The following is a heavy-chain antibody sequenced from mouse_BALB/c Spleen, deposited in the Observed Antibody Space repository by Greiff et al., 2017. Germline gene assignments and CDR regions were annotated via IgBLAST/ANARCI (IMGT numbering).Heavy chain of an antibody. J-gene: IGHJ4*01. D-gene: IGHD1-1*01. Sequence: EVKLMESGGGLVKPGGSLKLSCAASGFTFSSYAMSWVRQTPEKRLEWVASISSGGSTYYPDSVKGRFTISRDNARNILYLQMSSLRSEDTAMYYCARRGITTVGYAMDYWGQGTSVTVSS. V-gene: IGHV5-6-5*01. CDR1: GFTFSSYA. CDR3: ARRGITTVGYAMDY. CDR2: ISSGGST.